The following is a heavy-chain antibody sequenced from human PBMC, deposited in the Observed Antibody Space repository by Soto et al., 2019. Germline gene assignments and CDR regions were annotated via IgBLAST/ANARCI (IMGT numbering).Heavy chain of an antibody. D-gene: IGHD4-17*01. CDR2: IYWDDDK. CDR1: GFSLSTSGVG. Sequence: QITLKESGPTLVKPTQTLTLTCTFSGFSLSTSGVGVGWIRQPPVKALESLALIYWDDDKRYSPSLKNRLTITKDTSKNQVVLTMTHIDPVDTATYYCAHSPRITVTTLYYFDYWGQGTLVTVSS. V-gene: IGHV2-5*02. J-gene: IGHJ4*02. CDR3: AHSPRITVTTLYYFDY.